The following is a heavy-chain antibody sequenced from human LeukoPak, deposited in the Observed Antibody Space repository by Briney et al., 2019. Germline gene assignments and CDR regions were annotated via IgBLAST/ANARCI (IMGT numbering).Heavy chain of an antibody. Sequence: SETLSLACTVSGGSISSYYWSWIRQPPGQGLEWIGYIYYSGSTNYNPSLKSRVTISVDTSKNQFSLKLSSVTAADTAVYYCARELGYDDDYWGQGTLVTVSS. CDR2: IYYSGST. CDR3: ARELGYDDDY. J-gene: IGHJ4*02. CDR1: GGSISSYY. V-gene: IGHV4-59*01. D-gene: IGHD3-3*01.